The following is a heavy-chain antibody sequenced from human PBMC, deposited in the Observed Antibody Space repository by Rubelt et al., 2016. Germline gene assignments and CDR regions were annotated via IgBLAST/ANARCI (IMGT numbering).Heavy chain of an antibody. CDR3: AKVRDGMNINFDY. J-gene: IGHJ4*02. CDR2: ISGSGGST. Sequence: GKGLEWVSAISGSGGSTYYADSVKGRFTISRDNSKDTLYLQMNSLRAEDTAVYFCAKVRDGMNINFDYWGQGTLVTVSS. D-gene: IGHD2/OR15-2a*01. V-gene: IGHV3-23*01.